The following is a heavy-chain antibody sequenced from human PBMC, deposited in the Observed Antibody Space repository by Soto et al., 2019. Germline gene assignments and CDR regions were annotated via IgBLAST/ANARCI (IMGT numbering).Heavy chain of an antibody. D-gene: IGHD2-2*01. CDR2: IFSNDEK. J-gene: IGHJ5*02. V-gene: IGHV2-26*01. CDR1: GFSLSHARVG. Sequence: QVTLKESGPVVVKPTETLTLTCTVSGFSLSHARVGVSWIRQPPGKALEWLAYIFSNDEKSYSTSLKNRLTISKDTSKSQVVLTMTNVDPVDSGTYYCALIKDCSRTDCYLASFDPWGQGTLVTVSS. CDR3: ALIKDCSRTDCYLASFDP.